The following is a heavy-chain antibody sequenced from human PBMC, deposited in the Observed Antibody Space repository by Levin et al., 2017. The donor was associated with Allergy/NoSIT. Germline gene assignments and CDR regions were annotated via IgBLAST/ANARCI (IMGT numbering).Heavy chain of an antibody. V-gene: IGHV3-49*03. J-gene: IGHJ3*02. CDR2: IRSKAYGGTT. CDR3: TREALGILLWFGEMRSHGDAFDI. Sequence: GESLKISCTASGFTFGDYAMSWFRQAPGKGLEWVGFIRSKAYGGTTEYAASVKGRFTISRDDSKSIAYLQMNSLKTEDTAVYYCTREALGILLWFGEMRSHGDAFDIWGQGTMVTVSS. CDR1: GFTFGDYA. D-gene: IGHD3-10*01.